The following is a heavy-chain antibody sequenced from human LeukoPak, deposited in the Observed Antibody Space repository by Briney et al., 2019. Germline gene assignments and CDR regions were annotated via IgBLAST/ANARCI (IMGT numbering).Heavy chain of an antibody. CDR3: ARISGTAFGASDI. Sequence: KTSETLSLTCSVSGYSISNGYYWGWIRQPPGKGLEWIGSIYHSGTTYYKPSLKSRVTISVDTSKNQFSLKLRSLTAADTAVYYCARISGTAFGASDIWGQGTMVSVSS. V-gene: IGHV4-38-2*02. CDR1: GYSISNGYY. CDR2: IYHSGTT. D-gene: IGHD3-16*01. J-gene: IGHJ3*02.